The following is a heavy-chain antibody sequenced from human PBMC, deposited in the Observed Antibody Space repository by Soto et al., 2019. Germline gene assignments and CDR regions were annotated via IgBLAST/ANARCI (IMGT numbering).Heavy chain of an antibody. J-gene: IGHJ6*02. CDR3: ARILSGYYYGMDV. CDR2: IFSNDEK. Sequence: QVTLKESGPVLVKPTEPLTLTCTVSGFSLSNARMGVSWIRQPPGKALEWLAHIFSNDEKSYSTSLKSRLTISKETAKRQMVLTMTNMDPVDTATNYCARILSGYYYGMDVWGQGTAVTVSS. V-gene: IGHV2-26*01. CDR1: GFSLSNARMG.